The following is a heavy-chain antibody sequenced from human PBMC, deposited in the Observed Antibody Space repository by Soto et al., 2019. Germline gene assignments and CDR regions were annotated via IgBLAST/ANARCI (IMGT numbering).Heavy chain of an antibody. J-gene: IGHJ3*02. CDR3: ATATVPWAFDI. D-gene: IGHD2-21*02. V-gene: IGHV4-4*07. CDR1: GGPLTGHF. CDR2: IYTSGTT. Sequence: HVQLQESGPGLVRPSETLSLTCRVSGGPLTGHFWSWFRLSAGMGLEWIGRIYTSGTTNYNPSLTRRVTMSVDTSWTHFSLRLTSVTAADSALYYCATATVPWAFDIWGPGTMVSVS.